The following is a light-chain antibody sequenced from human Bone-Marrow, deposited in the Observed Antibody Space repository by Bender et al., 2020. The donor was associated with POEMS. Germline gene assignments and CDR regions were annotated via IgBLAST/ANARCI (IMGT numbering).Light chain of an antibody. Sequence: SYELTRPSSVSVSPGQTARITCSGDVLAKRYARWFQQKPGQAPVVVIYKDTERPSGIPERFSGSSSGTTATLTISGAQVEDEADYYCYSSPDNNWLFGGGTKLTVL. J-gene: IGLJ3*02. CDR1: VLAKRY. CDR2: KDT. CDR3: YSSPDNNWL. V-gene: IGLV3-27*01.